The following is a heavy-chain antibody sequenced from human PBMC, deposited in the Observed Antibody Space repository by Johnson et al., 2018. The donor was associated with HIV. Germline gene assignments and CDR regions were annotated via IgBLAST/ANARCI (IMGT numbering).Heavy chain of an antibody. CDR2: INWNGGST. J-gene: IGHJ3*02. Sequence: EKLVESGGGLVQPGGSLRLSCKASGLSFDSYSMSWVRQAPGKGLEWVSGINWNGGSTGYADSVKGRFTISRDNAKNSLYLQMNSLRAEDTAMYYCARETRDDAFDIWGQGTMVTVSS. D-gene: IGHD2-2*01. V-gene: IGHV3-20*04. CDR1: GLSFDSYS. CDR3: ARETRDDAFDI.